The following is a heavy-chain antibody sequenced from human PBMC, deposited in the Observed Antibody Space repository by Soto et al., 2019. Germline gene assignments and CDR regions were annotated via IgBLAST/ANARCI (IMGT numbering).Heavy chain of an antibody. CDR1: GGTFSSYT. V-gene: IGHV1-69*08. CDR2: IIPILGIA. D-gene: IGHD3-16*01. CDR3: ARDPPGYATRVVSLVMDV. J-gene: IGHJ6*04. Sequence: QVQLVQSGAEVKKPGSSVKVSCKASGGTFSSYTISWVRQAPGQGLEWMGRIIPILGIANYAQKFQGRVTITADKSTSTAYMELSSLRSEDTAVYYCARDPPGYATRVVSLVMDVWGKGTTVTVSS.